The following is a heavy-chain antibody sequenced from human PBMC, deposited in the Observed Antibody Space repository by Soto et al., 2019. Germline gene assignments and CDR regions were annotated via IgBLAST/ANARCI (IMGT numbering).Heavy chain of an antibody. CDR1: GGPISSYY. Sequence: SETLSLTCTVSGGPISSYYWSWIRQPPGKGLEWIGYIYYSGSTNYNPSLKSRVTISVDTSKNQFSLKLSSVTAADTAVYYCAGRKWLRFMSAFDIWGQGTMVTVSS. CDR3: AGRKWLRFMSAFDI. J-gene: IGHJ3*02. D-gene: IGHD5-12*01. V-gene: IGHV4-59*01. CDR2: IYYSGST.